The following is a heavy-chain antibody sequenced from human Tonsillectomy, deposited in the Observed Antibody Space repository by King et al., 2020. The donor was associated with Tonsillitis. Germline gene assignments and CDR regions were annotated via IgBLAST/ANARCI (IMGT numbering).Heavy chain of an antibody. Sequence: VHLVASGGGVVQPGRSLRLSCAASGFTFSSYGMHWVRQAPGKGLEWVAVISYDGSNKYYADSVKGRFTIFRDNSKNTLYLQMNSLRAEDTAVYYCTRDRDDYIFDYWGQGKLVTVSS. V-gene: IGHV3-33*05. CDR1: GFTFSSYG. CDR3: TRDRDDYIFDY. CDR2: ISYDGSNK. D-gene: IGHD4/OR15-4a*01. J-gene: IGHJ4*02.